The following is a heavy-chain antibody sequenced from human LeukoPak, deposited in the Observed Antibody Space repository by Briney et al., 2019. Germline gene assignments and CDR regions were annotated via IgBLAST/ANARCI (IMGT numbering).Heavy chain of an antibody. J-gene: IGHJ4*02. V-gene: IGHV4-39*02. D-gene: IGHD1-1*01. CDR3: MREFTSTSGD. CDR1: GGSVSSTSHH. Sequence: PSETLSLTCTVSGGSVSSTSHHWAWIRQPPGKGLEWIASIYYTGNTYYNPSLKSRLSISIDTSKNYFSLKLSSVTAADTAVYFCMREFTSTSGDWGQGTLVTVSS. CDR2: IYYTGNT.